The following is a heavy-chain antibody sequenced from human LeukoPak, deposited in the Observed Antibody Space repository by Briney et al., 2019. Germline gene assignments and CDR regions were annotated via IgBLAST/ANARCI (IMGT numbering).Heavy chain of an antibody. CDR1: GYSISSGFY. Sequence: SETLSLTCTVSGYSISSGFYWSWIRQPAGKGLEWIGRIYTSGSTNYNPSLKSRVTMSVDTSKNQFSLKLSSVTAADTAFYYCARYIVSYPHDAFDIWGQGTMVTVSS. J-gene: IGHJ3*02. CDR3: ARYIVSYPHDAFDI. D-gene: IGHD1-26*01. V-gene: IGHV4-4*07. CDR2: IYTSGST.